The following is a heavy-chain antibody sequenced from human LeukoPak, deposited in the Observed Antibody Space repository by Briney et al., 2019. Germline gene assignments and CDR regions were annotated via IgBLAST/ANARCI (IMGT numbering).Heavy chain of an antibody. J-gene: IGHJ4*02. CDR1: GYNFTDYY. D-gene: IGHD1-26*01. Sequence: GASVKVSCKASGYNFTDYYIHWVRQAPGQGLEWMGWINPKSGGTNYAQKFRGRVTMTRDTSISTAYMELSGLRSGDTAVYYCARDSGLGPTWHPFDHWGQGTPVTVSS. V-gene: IGHV1-2*02. CDR3: ARDSGLGPTWHPFDH. CDR2: INPKSGGT.